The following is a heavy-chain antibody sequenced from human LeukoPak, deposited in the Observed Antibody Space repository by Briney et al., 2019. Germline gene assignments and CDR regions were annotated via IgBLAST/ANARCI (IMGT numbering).Heavy chain of an antibody. D-gene: IGHD3-3*01. CDR3: ARGSYDFWSGYEGWFDP. J-gene: IGHJ5*02. CDR2: ISSSSSTI. V-gene: IGHV3-48*01. CDR1: GFTFSSYS. Sequence: GGSLRLSCAASGFTFSSYSMTWVRQAPGKGLEWVSYISSSSSTINYADSVKGRFTISRDNAKNSLYLQMNSLRAEDTAVYYCARGSYDFWSGYEGWFDPWGQGTLVTVSS.